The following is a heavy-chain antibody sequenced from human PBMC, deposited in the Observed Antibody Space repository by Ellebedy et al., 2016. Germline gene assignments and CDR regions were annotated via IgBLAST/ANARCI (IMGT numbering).Heavy chain of an antibody. Sequence: GGSLRLSXTASGFTFSRHAIHWIRRAPGKGLEWVAAVLDDGIDKNYRDSVKGRFTISRDNSKNTLYLQMNSLRAGDTAVYYCARVVGYCSTTTCPYGMDVWGQGTTVTVSS. V-gene: IGHV3-30*03. CDR1: GFTFSRHA. CDR3: ARVVGYCSTTTCPYGMDV. CDR2: VLDDGIDK. D-gene: IGHD2-2*03. J-gene: IGHJ6*02.